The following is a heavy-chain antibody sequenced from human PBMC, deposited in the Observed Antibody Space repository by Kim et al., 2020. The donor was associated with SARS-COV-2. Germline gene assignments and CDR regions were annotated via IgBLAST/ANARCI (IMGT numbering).Heavy chain of an antibody. D-gene: IGHD5-18*01. V-gene: IGHV4-59*11. CDR1: GGSIGVHY. CDR2: VYSGGT. J-gene: IGHJ3*02. CDR3: ARDTAMVAGYGGNPAFDI. Sequence: SETLSLTCTVSGGSIGVHYWSWIRQSPEMGLEWIGYVYSGGTIYNPSLQSRVTISVDTSKNQFSLKVRAVTAADTALYYCARDTAMVAGYGGNPAFDIWGQGTMVTVSS.